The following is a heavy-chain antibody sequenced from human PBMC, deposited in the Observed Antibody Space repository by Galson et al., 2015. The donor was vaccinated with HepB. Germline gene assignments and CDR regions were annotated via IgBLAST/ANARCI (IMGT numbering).Heavy chain of an antibody. CDR2: IHTSGST. D-gene: IGHD2/OR15-2a*01. CDR1: GGSINSGSHF. V-gene: IGHV4-61*02. J-gene: IGHJ4*02. Sequence: TLSLTCIVSGGSINSGSHFWFWIRQPAGKGLEWIGRIHTSGSTYYNPSLKSRVTMSVDTSKNQFSLKLSSVTAADTAVYYCAGYRTTWYPFDFWGQGTQVIVSS. CDR3: AGYRTTWYPFDF.